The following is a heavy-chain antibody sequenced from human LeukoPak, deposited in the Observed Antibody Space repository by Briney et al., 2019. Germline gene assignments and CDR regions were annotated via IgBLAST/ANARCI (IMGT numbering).Heavy chain of an antibody. CDR2: INSNNGAT. CDR3: ARGGSPTLGY. V-gene: IGHV1-2*02. D-gene: IGHD1-26*01. J-gene: IGHJ4*02. CDR1: GYTFTGYY. Sequence: GASVMVSCKASGYTFTGYYLHWVRQAPGQGLEWMGWINSNNGATTYAQKFQGRVTVTRDTSISTAYMELSSLKSDDTAVYYCARGGSPTLGYWGQGTLVTVSS.